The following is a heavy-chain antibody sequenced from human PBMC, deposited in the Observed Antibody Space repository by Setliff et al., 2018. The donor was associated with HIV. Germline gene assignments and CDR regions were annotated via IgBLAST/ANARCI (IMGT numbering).Heavy chain of an antibody. V-gene: IGHV5-51*01. D-gene: IGHD2-8*01. CDR3: ARHCNSGSCYKGNGHYGMDV. CDR2: IYPGDSDT. CDR1: GYSFSNYW. Sequence: GESLNISCKGSGYSFSNYWIGWVRQMPGKGLEWMGIIYPGDSDTRYSPSFQGQVTISADKSISTAYLQWSSLEASDTAMYYCARHCNSGSCYKGNGHYGMDVWGQGTTVTVSS. J-gene: IGHJ6*02.